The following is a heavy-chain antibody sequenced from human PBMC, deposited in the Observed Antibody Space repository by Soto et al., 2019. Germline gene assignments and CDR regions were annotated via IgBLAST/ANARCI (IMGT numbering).Heavy chain of an antibody. CDR3: ARPVRDNYYYMDV. J-gene: IGHJ6*03. CDR1: GGSISSGGYY. V-gene: IGHV4-31*03. Sequence: SETLSLTCTVSGGSISSGGYYWSWIRQHPGKGLEWIGYIYYSGSTYYNPSLKSRVTISVDTSKNQFSLKLSSVTAADTAVYYCARPVRDNYYYMDVWGKGTKVTVSS. CDR2: IYYSGST.